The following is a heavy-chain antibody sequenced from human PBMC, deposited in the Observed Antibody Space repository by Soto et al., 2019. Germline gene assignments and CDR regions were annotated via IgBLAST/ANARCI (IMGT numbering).Heavy chain of an antibody. D-gene: IGHD6-13*01. V-gene: IGHV4-31*03. CDR1: GGSISSGGYY. Sequence: PSETLSLTCTVSGGSISSGGYYWSWIRQHPGKGLEWIGYIYYSGSTYYNPSLKSRVTISVDTSKNQFSLKLSSVTAADTAVYYCARLSLVTSEFDYWGQGTLVTVSS. CDR2: IYYSGST. CDR3: ARLSLVTSEFDY. J-gene: IGHJ4*02.